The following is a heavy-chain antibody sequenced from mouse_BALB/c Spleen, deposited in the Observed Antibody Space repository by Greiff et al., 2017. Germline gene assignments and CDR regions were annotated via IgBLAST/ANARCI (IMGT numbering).Heavy chain of an antibody. J-gene: IGHJ4*01. CDR3: TRSLSYGNYAMDY. Sequence: VQLQQSGAELVKPGASVKLSCKASGYTFTSYYMYWVKQRPGQGLEWIGEINPSNGGTNFNEKFKSKATLTVDKSSSTAYMQLSSLTSEDSAVYYCTRSLSYGNYAMDYWGQGTSVTVAS. V-gene: IGHV1S81*02. CDR1: GYTFTSYY. CDR2: INPSNGGT. D-gene: IGHD2-1*01.